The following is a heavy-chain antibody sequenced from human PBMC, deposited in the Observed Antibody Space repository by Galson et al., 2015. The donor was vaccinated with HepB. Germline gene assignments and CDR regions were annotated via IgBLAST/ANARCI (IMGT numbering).Heavy chain of an antibody. CDR2: INPNSGGT. CDR3: ARNHCVDIAVAGWGFDY. Sequence: SVKVSCKASGYTFTGYYMHWVRQAPGQGLEWMGRINPNSGGTNYAQKFQGRVTMTRDTSISTAYMELSRLRSDDTAVYYCARNHCVDIAVAGWGFDYWGQGTLVTVSS. V-gene: IGHV1-2*06. CDR1: GYTFTGYY. D-gene: IGHD6-19*01. J-gene: IGHJ4*02.